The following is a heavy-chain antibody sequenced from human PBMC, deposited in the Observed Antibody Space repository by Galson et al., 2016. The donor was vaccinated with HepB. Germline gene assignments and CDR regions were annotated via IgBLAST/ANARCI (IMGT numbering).Heavy chain of an antibody. D-gene: IGHD3-22*01. CDR2: FYPGDSEI. CDR3: ARLVRSRSPYDS. CDR1: GYVFSSYW. Sequence: QSGAEVKKPRESLKISCKGEGYVFSSYWIAWVRQTPDKGLEWMGLFYPGDSEIRYSPSFQGQVTFSADKSINTAYMQWSSLKASDTAIYYCARLVRSRSPYDSWGQGTLVTVSS. V-gene: IGHV5-51*01. J-gene: IGHJ4*02.